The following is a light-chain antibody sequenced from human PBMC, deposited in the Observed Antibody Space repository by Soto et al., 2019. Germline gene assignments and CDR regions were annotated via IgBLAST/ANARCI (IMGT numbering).Light chain of an antibody. CDR3: QQDYNLPKT. J-gene: IGKJ1*01. CDR2: GAS. V-gene: IGKV3D-7*01. CDR1: QSVSSSY. Sequence: EIVLTQSPGTLSLSPGERATLSCRASQSVSSSYLAWYQQKPGQAPRLLIYGASTRATSIPARLSGSGSGTDFTLTISSLQPEDFAVYYCQQDYNLPKTFGQGTKVDI.